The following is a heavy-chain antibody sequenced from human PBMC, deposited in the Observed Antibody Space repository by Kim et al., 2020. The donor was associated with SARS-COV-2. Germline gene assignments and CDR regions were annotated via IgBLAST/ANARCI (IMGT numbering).Heavy chain of an antibody. J-gene: IGHJ6*02. CDR1: GYTLTELS. D-gene: IGHD6-13*01. CDR3: ASTPAFRREENIAAAEYYYYYGMDV. CDR2: FDPEDGET. Sequence: ASVKVSCKVSGYTLTELSMHWVRQAPGKGLEWMGGFDPEDGETIYAQKFQGRVTMTEDTSTDTAYMELSSLRSEDTAVYYCASTPAFRREENIAAAEYYYYYGMDVWGQGTTVTVSS. V-gene: IGHV1-24*01.